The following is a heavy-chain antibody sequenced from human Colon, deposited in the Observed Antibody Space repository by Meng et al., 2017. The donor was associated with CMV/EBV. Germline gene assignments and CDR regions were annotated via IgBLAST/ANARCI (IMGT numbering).Heavy chain of an antibody. CDR2: MSPNNANT. CDR1: GYTFTSLD. J-gene: IGHJ4*02. Sequence: ASVKVSCKASGYTFTSLDINWVRQATGQGFEWMGWMSPNNANTGHAQKFQGRVTMTTDTSTKIAYMELHSLKSDDTAVYYCARGVQGGYFDYWGQGTLVTVSS. V-gene: IGHV1-8*01. CDR3: ARGVQGGYFDY. D-gene: IGHD1-26*01.